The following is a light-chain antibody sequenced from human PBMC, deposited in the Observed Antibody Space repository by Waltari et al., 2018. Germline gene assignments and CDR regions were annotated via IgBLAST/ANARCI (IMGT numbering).Light chain of an antibody. Sequence: QSALSPPASVSGSPGQSITISCTGTSSDVGSYNLFSWYQHHPGKAPKLMIYEGSTRPSGVSNRFSGSKSGNTASLTSSGLQAEDEADYYCCSYAGSNTWVFGEGTKLTVL. J-gene: IGLJ3*02. CDR2: EGS. V-gene: IGLV2-23*01. CDR3: CSYAGSNTWV. CDR1: SSDVGSYNL.